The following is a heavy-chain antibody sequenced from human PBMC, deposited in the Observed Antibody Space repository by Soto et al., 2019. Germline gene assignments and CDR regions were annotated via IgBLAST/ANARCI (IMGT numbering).Heavy chain of an antibody. CDR1: GYTFTSHG. CDR3: LRVGDGSNGDYYAY. D-gene: IGHD2-15*01. V-gene: IGHV1-18*01. J-gene: IGHJ4*02. CDR2: ISAYNGNT. Sequence: ASVKLSRKASGYTFTSHGISWVRQPPRQGLEWMGWISAYNGNTNYAQKLQGRVTITTDTSTSTAYMELRSLRSDDTSVYYCLRVGDGSNGDYYAYRGQGTLVTVSA.